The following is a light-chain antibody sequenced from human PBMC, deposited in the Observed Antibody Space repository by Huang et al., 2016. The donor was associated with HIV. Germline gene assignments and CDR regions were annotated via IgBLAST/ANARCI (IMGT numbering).Light chain of an antibody. V-gene: IGKV3-20*01. J-gene: IGKJ4*01. CDR1: QSVRSNY. CDR3: QQHGSFPLT. Sequence: EIVLTQSPGTLSLSPGERATLSCRASQSVRSNYLAWYQQKPGQAPRLLISGASSRATGIPDRFSGSGSGTDFALTISRLEPEDFALYYCQQHGSFPLTFGGGTKVEIK. CDR2: GAS.